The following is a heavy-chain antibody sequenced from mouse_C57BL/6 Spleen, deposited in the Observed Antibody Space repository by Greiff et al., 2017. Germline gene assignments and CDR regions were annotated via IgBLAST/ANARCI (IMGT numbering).Heavy chain of an antibody. J-gene: IGHJ2*01. CDR2: IDPATGGT. Sequence: QVQLKESGAELVRPGASVTLSCKASGYTFTDYEMHWVKQTPVHGLEWIGAIDPATGGTAYNQKFKGKAILTADKSSSTAYMGLRSLTSEDSAVYYCTRRRYFDYWGQGTTLTVSS. CDR1: GYTFTDYE. CDR3: TRRRYFDY. V-gene: IGHV1-15*01.